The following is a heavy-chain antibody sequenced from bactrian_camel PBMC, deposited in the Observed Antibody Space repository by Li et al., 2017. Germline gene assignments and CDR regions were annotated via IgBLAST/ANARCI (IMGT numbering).Heavy chain of an antibody. CDR1: GYPGNIDC. D-gene: IGHD3*01. V-gene: IGHV3S53*01. CDR2: VDKDGTA. CDR3: AALWHMTARQALQAMNLVPDFGS. J-gene: IGHJ6*01. Sequence: QVQLVESGGGSVQAGGSLRLTCAALGYPGNIDCMGWFRQLPGKAREAVATVDKDGTATYADSVKGRFTISKDSTKNILYLQMNDLKPEDTAMYHCAALWHMTARQALQAMNLVPDFGSRGQGTQVTVS.